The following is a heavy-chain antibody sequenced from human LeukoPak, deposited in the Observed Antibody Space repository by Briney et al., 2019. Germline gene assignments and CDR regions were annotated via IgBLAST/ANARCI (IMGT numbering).Heavy chain of an antibody. D-gene: IGHD1-26*01. J-gene: IGHJ3*02. CDR3: ARGFLDVGAFDI. Sequence: SVRVSCKASGGTFSSYAISWVRQAPGQGLEWMGRIIPIFGTANYAQKFQGRVTITTDESTSTAYMELSSLRSEDTAVYYCARGFLDVGAFDIWGQGTMVTVSS. CDR2: IIPIFGTA. CDR1: GGTFSSYA. V-gene: IGHV1-69*05.